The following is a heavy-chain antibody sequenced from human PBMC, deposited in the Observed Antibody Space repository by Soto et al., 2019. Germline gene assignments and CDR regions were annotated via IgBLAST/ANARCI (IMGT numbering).Heavy chain of an antibody. CDR1: GGSFFNYY. CDR2: IFYSGST. D-gene: IGHD4-17*01. CDR3: ARRYGASFDY. J-gene: IGHJ4*02. V-gene: IGHV4-59*01. Sequence: SETLSLTCTVSGGSFFNYYWSWIRQPPGKGLEWIGHIFYSGSTKYNPSLKSRVTLSVDTSKTQFSLKLSSVTAADTAVYYCARRYGASFDYWGQGTLVTVSS.